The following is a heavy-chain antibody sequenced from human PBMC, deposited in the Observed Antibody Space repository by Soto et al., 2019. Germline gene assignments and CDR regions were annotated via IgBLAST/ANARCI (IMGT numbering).Heavy chain of an antibody. Sequence: QVQLVESGGGVVQPGRSLRLSCAGTGFRFGTYGLHWVRQAPGKGLEWVAVIWYDGSKRYYADSVRGRFTISRADSRSVRYRQMNSLRDEGPAVYFCARDIRARTNYFDPWGEGTLVTVSS. CDR2: IWYDGSKR. J-gene: IGHJ5*02. CDR3: ARDIRARTNYFDP. D-gene: IGHD1-7*01. V-gene: IGHV3-33*01. CDR1: GFRFGTYG.